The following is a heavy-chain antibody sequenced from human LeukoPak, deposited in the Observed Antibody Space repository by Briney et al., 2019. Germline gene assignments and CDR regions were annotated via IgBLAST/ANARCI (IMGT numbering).Heavy chain of an antibody. J-gene: IGHJ4*02. Sequence: PGGSLRLSCAASGFTFSSYAMSWVRQAPGKGLEWVSAISGSGGSTYYADSVKGRFTISRDNAKNSLYLQMNSLRSEDMALYYCAKDRLSGYSGGVIDYWGQGTLVTVSS. V-gene: IGHV3-23*01. D-gene: IGHD5-12*01. CDR2: ISGSGGST. CDR1: GFTFSSYA. CDR3: AKDRLSGYSGGVIDY.